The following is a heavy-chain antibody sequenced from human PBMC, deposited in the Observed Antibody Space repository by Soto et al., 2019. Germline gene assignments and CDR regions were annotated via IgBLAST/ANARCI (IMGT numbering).Heavy chain of an antibody. Sequence: PGGSLRLSCAASGFTFSSYAMSWVRQAPGKGLEWVSAISGSGGSTYYADSVKGRFTISRDNSKNTLYLQMNSLRAEDTAVYYCAKALSDIVVVPAALGFDPWGQGTLVTVSS. CDR1: GFTFSSYA. CDR2: ISGSGGST. D-gene: IGHD2-2*01. V-gene: IGHV3-23*01. CDR3: AKALSDIVVVPAALGFDP. J-gene: IGHJ5*02.